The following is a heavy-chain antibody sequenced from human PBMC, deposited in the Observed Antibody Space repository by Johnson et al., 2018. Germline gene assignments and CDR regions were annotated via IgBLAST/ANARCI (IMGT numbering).Heavy chain of an antibody. CDR1: GFTFSSYG. V-gene: IGHV3-30*03. J-gene: IGHJ3*02. D-gene: IGHD4-17*01. CDR2: ISYDGSNK. Sequence: VQLVESGGGVVQPGRSLRLSCAASGFTFSSYGMHWVRQAPGKGLEWVAVISYDGSNKYYADSVKGRFTISRDNSKNTLYLQMNSLRDEDTAVYYCARNGHDYGDYIDAFDIWGQGTMVTVSS. CDR3: ARNGHDYGDYIDAFDI.